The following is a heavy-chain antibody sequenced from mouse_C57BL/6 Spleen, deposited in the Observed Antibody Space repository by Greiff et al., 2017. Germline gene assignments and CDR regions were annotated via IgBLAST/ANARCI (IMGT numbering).Heavy chain of an antibody. V-gene: IGHV1-19*01. D-gene: IGHD2-1*01. CDR2: INPYNGGT. CDR3: ARGRGNRSWFAY. Sequence: EVQLQESGPVLVKPGASVKMSCKASGYTFTDYYMNWVKQSHGKSLEWIGVINPYNGGTSYNQKFKGKATLTVDKSSSTAYMELNSLTSEDSAVYYCARGRGNRSWFAYWGQGTLVTVSA. CDR1: GYTFTDYY. J-gene: IGHJ3*01.